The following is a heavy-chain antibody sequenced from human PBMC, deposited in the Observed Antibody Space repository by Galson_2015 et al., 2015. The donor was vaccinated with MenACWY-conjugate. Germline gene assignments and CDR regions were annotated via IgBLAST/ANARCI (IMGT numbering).Heavy chain of an antibody. CDR3: AKHALGGWFDP. Sequence: ETLSLTCNVSGGSINNYWSWLRQPPGKRLEWIGYIYYGGRTSYNPALKSRVTISIDTSKSYFSMNLTSVTAADTAVYYCAKHALGGWFDPWGQGTQVTVSS. D-gene: IGHD3-10*01. CDR1: GGSINNY. V-gene: IGHV4-59*08. CDR2: IYYGGRT. J-gene: IGHJ5*02.